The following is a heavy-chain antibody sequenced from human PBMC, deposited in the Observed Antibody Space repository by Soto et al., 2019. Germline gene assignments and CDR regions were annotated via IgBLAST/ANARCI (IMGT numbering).Heavy chain of an antibody. CDR1: GGSFSGYY. D-gene: IGHD5-12*01. J-gene: IGHJ4*02. Sequence: QVQLQQWGAVLLKPSETLSLTCAVYGGSFSGYYWSWIRRPPGKGLEWIGEINHSGSTNYNPSLKSRVTISVDTSKNQCSLKLSSVTAADTAVYYCARGGKGGSHPAFDYWCQGTRVTVSS. CDR2: INHSGST. CDR3: ARGGKGGSHPAFDY. V-gene: IGHV4-34*01.